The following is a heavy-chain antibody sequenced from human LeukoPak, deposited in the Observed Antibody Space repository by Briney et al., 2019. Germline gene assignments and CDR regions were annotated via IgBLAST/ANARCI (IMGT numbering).Heavy chain of an antibody. CDR2: MNPNSGNT. D-gene: IGHD2-2*01. V-gene: IGHV1-8*01. CDR1: GYTFTSYD. J-gene: IGHJ4*02. Sequence: GASVKVSCKASGYTFTSYDINWVRQATGQGLEWMGWMNPNSGNTGYAQKFQGRVTMTRNNSISTAYMELRSLRSEDTAVYYCAREVRYCSSTGCYAYYFDYWGQGTLVTVSS. CDR3: AREVRYCSSTGCYAYYFDY.